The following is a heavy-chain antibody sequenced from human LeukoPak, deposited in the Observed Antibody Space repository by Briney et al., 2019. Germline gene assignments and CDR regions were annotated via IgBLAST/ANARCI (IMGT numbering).Heavy chain of an antibody. V-gene: IGHV3-30*04. CDR2: ISKDGINK. CDR3: ARDPSRLGGYYFDS. D-gene: IGHD3-16*01. Sequence: GRSLRLSCAASGFTFSPFSFHWVRQAPGKGLAWVALISKDGINKYYADSVKGRFTISRDNSKNTLYLQMNSLRPEDTAVYFCARDPSRLGGYYFDSWGPGTLVTVST. J-gene: IGHJ4*02. CDR1: GFTFSPFS.